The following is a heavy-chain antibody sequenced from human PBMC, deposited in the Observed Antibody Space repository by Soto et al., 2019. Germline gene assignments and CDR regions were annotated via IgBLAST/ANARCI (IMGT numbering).Heavy chain of an antibody. CDR2: ISVSGDNT. Sequence: GGSLRLSCAASGFTFSRCAMNWVRQAPGRGLQLISVISVSGDNTSYVESVRGRFTVYRDNSKNTLYLQMNNLRAEDTALYYSATDGKLRTKVWFPAGYGMDVWGQGTTVTVSS. J-gene: IGHJ6*02. D-gene: IGHD2-21*01. V-gene: IGHV3-23*01. CDR1: GFTFSRCA. CDR3: ATDGKLRTKVWFPAGYGMDV.